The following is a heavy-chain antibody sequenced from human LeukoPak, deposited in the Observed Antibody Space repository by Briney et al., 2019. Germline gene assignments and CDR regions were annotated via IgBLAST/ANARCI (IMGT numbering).Heavy chain of an antibody. V-gene: IGHV3-9*01. Sequence: SLRLSCAASGFTFDDYAMHWVRQAPGKGLGWVSGISWNSGSIGYADSVKGRFTISRDNAKNSLYLQMNSLRAEDTALYYCAKDGDGGSSSWYFDYWGQGTLVTVSS. CDR3: AKDGDGGSSSWYFDY. CDR1: GFTFDDYA. D-gene: IGHD6-13*01. CDR2: ISWNSGSI. J-gene: IGHJ4*02.